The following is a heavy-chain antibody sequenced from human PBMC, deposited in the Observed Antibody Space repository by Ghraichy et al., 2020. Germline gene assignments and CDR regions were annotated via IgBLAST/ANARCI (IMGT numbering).Heavy chain of an antibody. CDR3: ARRVVVAGTWIWYLDL. J-gene: IGHJ2*01. CDR2: IKPDVSER. V-gene: IGHV3-7*03. CDR1: GFTFSNYW. D-gene: IGHD2-15*01. Sequence: GESLNISCATSGFTFSNYWMSWVRQAPGKGLEWVANIKPDVSERYYLDSVKGRFTISRDNANNSLYLQMHSLRAEDTAVDYCARRVVVAGTWIWYLDLWGRGTLVSVSS.